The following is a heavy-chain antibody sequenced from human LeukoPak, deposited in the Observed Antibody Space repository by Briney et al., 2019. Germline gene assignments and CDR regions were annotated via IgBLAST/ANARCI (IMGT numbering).Heavy chain of an antibody. CDR1: GFTFSSYA. J-gene: IGHJ3*02. CDR2: ISSSSSYI. Sequence: WGALRLSFAGPGFTFSSYAMSWVRQAPGKGLEWVSSISSSSSYIYYADSVKGRFTISRDNAKNSLYLQMNSLRAEDTAVYYCARVGSSGAFDIWGQGTMVTVSS. D-gene: IGHD1-14*01. CDR3: ARVGSSGAFDI. V-gene: IGHV3-21*01.